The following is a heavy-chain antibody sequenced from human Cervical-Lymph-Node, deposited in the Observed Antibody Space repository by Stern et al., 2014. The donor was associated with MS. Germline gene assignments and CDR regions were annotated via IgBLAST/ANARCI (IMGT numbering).Heavy chain of an antibody. CDR1: GFTFSSYA. V-gene: IGHV3-23*04. CDR2: ISGSGGRT. D-gene: IGHD1-26*01. Sequence: EVHLVESGGGLVQPGGSLRISCAASGFTFSSYAMSWVRQAPGNGLEWVSDISGSGGRTYYAESVTGRFTISRDTSTNTPQLPRHSLRSEDTAVYYCAKAFQQWELSTAGYWGQGTLVTVSS. J-gene: IGHJ4*02. CDR3: AKAFQQWELSTAGY.